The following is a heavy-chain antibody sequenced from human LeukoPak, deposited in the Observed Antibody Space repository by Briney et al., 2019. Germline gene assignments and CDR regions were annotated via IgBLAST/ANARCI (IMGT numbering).Heavy chain of an antibody. CDR1: GFVFSDFY. J-gene: IGHJ3*01. Sequence: AGGSPRLSCAGSGFVFSDFYINWIRHSPGKGLEWLAYTSPVGSYTTYGDSVKGRFVISRDNAKNSVSLQMNSLRVEDTAVYYCARQVYRDNLDAFDLWGQGTMVTVSS. CDR3: ARQVYRDNLDAFDL. CDR2: TSPVGSYT. V-gene: IGHV3-11*03. D-gene: IGHD4-17*01.